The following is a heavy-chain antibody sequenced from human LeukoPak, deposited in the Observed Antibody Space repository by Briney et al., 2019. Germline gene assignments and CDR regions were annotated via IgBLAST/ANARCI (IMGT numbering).Heavy chain of an antibody. CDR3: AKAGETYSSGWYGMDV. D-gene: IGHD6-19*01. CDR1: EFTFSNYW. V-gene: IGHV3-23*01. J-gene: IGHJ6*02. CDR2: VSGSGRST. Sequence: PGGSLRLSCVASEFTFSNYWMHWVRQAPGKGLEWVSAVSGSGRSTYYPDSVKGRFTISRDNSKNTLYLQMNSLRAEDTAVYYCAKAGETYSSGWYGMDVWGQGTTVTVSS.